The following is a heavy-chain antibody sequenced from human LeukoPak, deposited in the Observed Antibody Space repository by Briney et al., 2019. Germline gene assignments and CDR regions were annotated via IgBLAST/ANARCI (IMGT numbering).Heavy chain of an antibody. CDR3: TRGGGGSQYYFDY. V-gene: IGHV3-49*04. CDR1: GFTFATDS. CDR2: IRSRAYGGTT. J-gene: IGHJ4*02. Sequence: GGSLRLSCAASGFTFATDSMSWVRQAPGKGLEWVGFIRSRAYGGTTEYAASVKGRFTISRDDSKSIACLQMSSLKTEDTAVYYCTRGGGGSQYYFDYWGQGALVTVSS. D-gene: IGHD2-21*01.